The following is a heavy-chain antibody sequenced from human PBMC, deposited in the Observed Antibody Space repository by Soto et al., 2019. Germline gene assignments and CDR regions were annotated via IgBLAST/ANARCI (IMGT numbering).Heavy chain of an antibody. CDR1: GVTFSSYA. V-gene: IGHV1-69*13. Sequence: SLKVSCKSSGVTFSSYAISWVRQAPGQGLEWMGGIIPIFGTANYAQKFQGRVTITADESTSTAYMELSSLRSEDTAVYYCASRWRYYYGSGSPAIYWGQGTLVTVSS. CDR3: ASRWRYYYGSGSPAIY. D-gene: IGHD3-10*01. J-gene: IGHJ4*02. CDR2: IIPIFGTA.